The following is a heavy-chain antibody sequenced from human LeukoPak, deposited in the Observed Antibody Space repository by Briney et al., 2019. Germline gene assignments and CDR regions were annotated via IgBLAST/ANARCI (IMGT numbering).Heavy chain of an antibody. V-gene: IGHV3-74*01. J-gene: IGHJ4*02. CDR3: ARAVSGWQAIDY. CDR2: INSDGSNT. D-gene: IGHD6-19*01. CDR1: GLTFSSSW. Sequence: GGSLRLSCAASGLTFSSSWMYWVRQAPRKGLVWVSDINSDGSNTRYADSVRGRFTIPRDNAKEMVHLQMNSLRAEDTAVYYCARAVSGWQAIDYWGQGTLVTVSS.